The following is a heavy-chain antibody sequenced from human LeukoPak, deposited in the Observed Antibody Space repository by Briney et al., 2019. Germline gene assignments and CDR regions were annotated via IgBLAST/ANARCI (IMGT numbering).Heavy chain of an antibody. CDR1: GYTFTSYG. CDR3: ARAQAVSARILIDWFDP. Sequence: ASVKVSCKASGYTFTSYGISWVRQAPGQGLEWMGWISAYNGNTNYAQKLQGRVTMTTDTSTSTAYMELRSPRSDDTAVYYCARAQAVSARILIDWFDPWGQGTLVTVSS. CDR2: ISAYNGNT. D-gene: IGHD2-21*01. V-gene: IGHV1-18*01. J-gene: IGHJ5*02.